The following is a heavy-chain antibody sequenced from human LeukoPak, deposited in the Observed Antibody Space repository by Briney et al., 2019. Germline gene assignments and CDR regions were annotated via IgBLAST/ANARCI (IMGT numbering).Heavy chain of an antibody. J-gene: IGHJ4*02. CDR3: ARDLYYYDSSGYWDY. V-gene: IGHV3-33*01. CDR2: IWYDGSNK. Sequence: GSLRLSCAASGFTFSSYGMHWVRPAPGKGLEWVAVIWYDGSNKYYADSVKGRFTISRDNSKNTLYLQMNSLRAEDTAVYYCARDLYYYDSSGYWDYWGQGTLVTVSS. CDR1: GFTFSSYG. D-gene: IGHD3-22*01.